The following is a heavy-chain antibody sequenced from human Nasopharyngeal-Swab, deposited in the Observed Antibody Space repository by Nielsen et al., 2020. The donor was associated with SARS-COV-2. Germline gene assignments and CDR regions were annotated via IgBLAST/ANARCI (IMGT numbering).Heavy chain of an antibody. D-gene: IGHD3-10*01. Sequence: ASVKVSCKASGYTFTSYGISWVRQAPGQGLEWMGWISAYNGNTNYAQKLQGRVTMTTDTSTSTAYMELSSLRSEDTAVYYCASSALNYGSGSPSSWFDPWGQGTLVTVSS. V-gene: IGHV1-18*04. J-gene: IGHJ5*02. CDR3: ASSALNYGSGSPSSWFDP. CDR2: ISAYNGNT. CDR1: GYTFTSYG.